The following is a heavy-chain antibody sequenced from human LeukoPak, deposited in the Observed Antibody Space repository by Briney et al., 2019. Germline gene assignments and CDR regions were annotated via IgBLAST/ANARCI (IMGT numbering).Heavy chain of an antibody. D-gene: IGHD6-13*01. CDR3: ARVGRAAAGLTPYYYYYMDV. J-gene: IGHJ6*03. Sequence: GASVKVSCKASGYTFTGYYMHWVRQAPGQGLEWMGWINPNSGGTNYAQKFQGRVTMTRDTSISTAYMELSSLRSEDTAVYYCARVGRAAAGLTPYYYYYMDVWGKGTTVTISS. CDR2: INPNSGGT. CDR1: GYTFTGYY. V-gene: IGHV1-2*02.